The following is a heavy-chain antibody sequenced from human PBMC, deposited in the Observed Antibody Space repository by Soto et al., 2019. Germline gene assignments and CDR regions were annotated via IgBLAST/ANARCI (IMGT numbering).Heavy chain of an antibody. V-gene: IGHV1-8*01. CDR2: MNPNSGNT. CDR3: ARMPQQLVQKYNWFDP. D-gene: IGHD6-13*01. Sequence: QVQLVQSGAEVKKPGASVKVSCKASGYTFTSYDINWVRQATGQGLEWMGWMNPNSGNTGYAQKFQGRVTMTRNTSISTAYMELSSLRSEDTAVYYCARMPQQLVQKYNWFDPWGQGTLVTVSS. CDR1: GYTFTSYD. J-gene: IGHJ5*02.